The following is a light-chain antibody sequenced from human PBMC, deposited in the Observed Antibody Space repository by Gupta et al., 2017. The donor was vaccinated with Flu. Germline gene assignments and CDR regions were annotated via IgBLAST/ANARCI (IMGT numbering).Light chain of an antibody. CDR1: SPNIGATYD. Sequence: QSVLTQPPSVSGAPGQRVTISCTGSSPNIGATYDVNWYQQLPRTAPKLLIYGHKNRPSGVPDRFSGSRSGTSASLTITGLQAEDEADYYCQSYDRTLSGWVFGGGTKLTVL. J-gene: IGLJ3*02. CDR3: QSYDRTLSGWV. CDR2: GHK. V-gene: IGLV1-40*01.